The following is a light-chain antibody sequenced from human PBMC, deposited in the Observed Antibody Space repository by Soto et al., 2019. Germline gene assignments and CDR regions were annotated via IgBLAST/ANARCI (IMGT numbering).Light chain of an antibody. Sequence: DTQMTQSPSTLSASVGDRVSITCRASQSISSWLAWYQQKPGKAPKLLIYDASSLESGVTSRFSGSGSGTEFPLTISSLQPDDFAPYYCQQYNRYFTFGQGTKLEIK. J-gene: IGKJ2*01. CDR1: QSISSW. CDR3: QQYNRYFT. CDR2: DAS. V-gene: IGKV1-5*01.